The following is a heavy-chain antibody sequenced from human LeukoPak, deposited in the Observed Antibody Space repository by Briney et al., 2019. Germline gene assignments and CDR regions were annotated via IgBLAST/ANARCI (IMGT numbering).Heavy chain of an antibody. D-gene: IGHD1-26*01. CDR1: GYTFTTYY. V-gene: IGHV1-46*01. CDR3: ARDNSVGGIAWWFDP. J-gene: IGHJ5*02. Sequence: ASVKVSCKASGYTFTTYYIHWVRQAPGQGLEWMGIINPSGGSTNYAQKFQGRITLTRDMSATTDYMELSSLTSEDTAVYYCARDNSVGGIAWWFDPWGQGTLVTVSS. CDR2: INPSGGST.